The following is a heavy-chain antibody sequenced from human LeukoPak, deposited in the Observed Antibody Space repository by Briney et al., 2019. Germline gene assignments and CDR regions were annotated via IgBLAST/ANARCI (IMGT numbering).Heavy chain of an antibody. J-gene: IGHJ4*02. CDR3: ARHRKVDTAGDY. V-gene: IGHV4-34*01. CDR2: INHSGST. CDR1: GGSFSGYY. D-gene: IGHD5-18*01. Sequence: SETLSLTCAVYGGSFSGYYWSWIRQPPGKGLEWIGEINHSGSTYYNPSLKSRVTISLDTSKNQFSLKLISVTAADTAVYYCARHRKVDTAGDYWGQGTLVTVSS.